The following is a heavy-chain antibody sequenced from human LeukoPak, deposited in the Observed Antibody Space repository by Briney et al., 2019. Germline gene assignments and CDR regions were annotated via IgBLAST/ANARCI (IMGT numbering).Heavy chain of an antibody. CDR2: IYSGAGT. J-gene: IGHJ4*02. CDR3: ARDLSGSWYYFDY. Sequence: PGGSLRLSCAASGFTVSSNYMSWVRQAPGKGLEWVSVIYSGAGTYYADTVKGRFTISRDNSKNTLYLQMNSLRAEDTAVYYCARDLSGSWYYFDYWGQGTLVTVSS. V-gene: IGHV3-66*01. D-gene: IGHD6-13*01. CDR1: GFTVSSNY.